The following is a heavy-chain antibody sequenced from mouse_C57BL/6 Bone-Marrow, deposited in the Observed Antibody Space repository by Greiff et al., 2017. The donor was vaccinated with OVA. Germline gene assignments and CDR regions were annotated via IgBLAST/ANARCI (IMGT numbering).Heavy chain of an antibody. Sequence: QVQLQQPGAELVRPGSSVKLSCKASGYNFTSYWMDWVKQRPGQGLEWIGNIYPSDSETHYNQKFKDKATLTVDKSSSTAYMQLSSLTSEDSAVYYCASNDGYYWFAYWGQGTLVTVSA. CDR3: ASNDGYYWFAY. CDR1: GYNFTSYW. CDR2: IYPSDSET. J-gene: IGHJ3*01. V-gene: IGHV1-61*01. D-gene: IGHD2-3*01.